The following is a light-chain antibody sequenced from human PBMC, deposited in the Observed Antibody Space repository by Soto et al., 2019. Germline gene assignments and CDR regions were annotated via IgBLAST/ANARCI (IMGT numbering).Light chain of an antibody. CDR2: DAS. J-gene: IGKJ2*01. V-gene: IGKV1-33*01. CDR1: QDISNY. Sequence: DIQMTQSPSSLSASVGDRVTITCQASQDISNYLNWYQQKPGKAPKLLIYDASNLETGIPSRFSGSGSGTDFTFTISSLQPEDIATYYCQQYDNLPFPLYTFGQGTKLEIK. CDR3: QQYDNLPFPLYT.